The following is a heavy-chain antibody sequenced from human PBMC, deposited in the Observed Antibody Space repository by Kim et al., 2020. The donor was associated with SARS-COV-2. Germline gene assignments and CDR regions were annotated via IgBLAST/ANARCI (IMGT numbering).Heavy chain of an antibody. CDR2: IYYSGST. J-gene: IGHJ6*02. CDR1: GGSISSSSYY. CDR3: ASTPIQLWSQSYYYYGMDV. D-gene: IGHD5-18*01. V-gene: IGHV4-39*01. Sequence: SETLSLTCTVSGGSISSSSYYWGWIRQPPGKGLEWIGSIYYSGSTYYNPSLKSRVTISVDTSKNQFSLKLSSVTAVDTAVYYCASTPIQLWSQSYYYYGMDVWGQGTTVTVSS.